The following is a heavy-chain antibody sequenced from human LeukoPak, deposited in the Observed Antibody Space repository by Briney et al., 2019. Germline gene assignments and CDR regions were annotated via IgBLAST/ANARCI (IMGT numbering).Heavy chain of an antibody. CDR1: GFNFDDYA. CDR3: VKGFYGSGRCPYFEY. D-gene: IGHD3-10*01. Sequence: GRSLRLSCAASGFNFDDYAMHWVRQAPGKGLEWVSGISWNSGSIGHADSVKGRFTISRDNAKNSLYLQMNSLRAEDTALYYCVKGFYGSGRCPYFEYWGQGTLVTVSS. CDR2: ISWNSGSI. V-gene: IGHV3-9*01. J-gene: IGHJ4*02.